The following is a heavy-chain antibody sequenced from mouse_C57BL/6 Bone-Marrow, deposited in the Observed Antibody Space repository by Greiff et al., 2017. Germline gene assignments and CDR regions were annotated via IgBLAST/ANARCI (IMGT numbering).Heavy chain of an antibody. Sequence: DVKLVESGGGLVQSGRSLRLSCATSGFTFSDFYMEWVRQAPGKGLEWIAASRNKANDYTTEYSASVKGRFIVSRDTSKSILYLQMNALRAEDTAIYYCARDALYYGSSYWYFDVWGTGTTVTVSS. V-gene: IGHV7-1*01. CDR1: GFTFSDFY. CDR2: SRNKANDYTT. CDR3: ARDALYYGSSYWYFDV. D-gene: IGHD1-1*01. J-gene: IGHJ1*03.